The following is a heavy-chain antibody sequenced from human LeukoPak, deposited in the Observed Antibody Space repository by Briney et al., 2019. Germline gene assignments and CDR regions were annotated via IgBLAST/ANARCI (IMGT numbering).Heavy chain of an antibody. CDR2: INPNSGDT. Sequence: ASVKVSCKASGYTFTDYYMRWMRQAPGQGLEWMGWINPNSGDTNSAQKFQGRLTMTRDTSINTAYLELSSLRSDDTATYYCARDGNFDYWGQGTLVTVSS. CDR3: ARDGNFDY. D-gene: IGHD1-1*01. V-gene: IGHV1-2*02. J-gene: IGHJ4*02. CDR1: GYTFTDYY.